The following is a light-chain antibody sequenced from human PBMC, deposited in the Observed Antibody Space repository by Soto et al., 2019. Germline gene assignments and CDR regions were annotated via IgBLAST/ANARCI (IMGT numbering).Light chain of an antibody. J-gene: IGKJ1*01. CDR3: QQYNNWPPIT. CDR2: GAS. Sequence: EIVMAPSPAPLSVSPGERAALSCRSSQSVSSNLAWYQQKPGQAPRLLIYGASTRATGIPARFSGSGSGTEFTLTISSLQSEDFAVYYCQQYNNWPPITFGQGTKVDIK. CDR1: QSVSSN. V-gene: IGKV3-15*01.